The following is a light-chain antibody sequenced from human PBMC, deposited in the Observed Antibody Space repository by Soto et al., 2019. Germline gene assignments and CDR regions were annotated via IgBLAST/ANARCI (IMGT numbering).Light chain of an antibody. Sequence: QSALTQPASVSGSPGQPITISCSETSSNVGGYNYVSWYQQHPGKAPKLMIYDVSNRPSGISNRFSGSKSGNTASLTISGLQAEDEADYYCSSYTRSSTPLYVVFGGGTKLTVL. V-gene: IGLV2-14*01. J-gene: IGLJ2*01. CDR1: SSNVGGYNY. CDR2: DVS. CDR3: SSYTRSSTPLYVV.